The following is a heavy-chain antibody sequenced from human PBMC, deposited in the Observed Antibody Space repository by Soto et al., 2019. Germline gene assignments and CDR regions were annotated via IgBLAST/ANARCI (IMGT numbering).Heavy chain of an antibody. CDR3: ARVRKGY. J-gene: IGHJ4*02. CDR1: GFTFSSYT. Sequence: PGGSLRLSCAASGFTFSSYTLHWVRQAPGKGLEWVAVISYDGSNKYYADSVKGRFTISRDNSKNTLYLQMNSLRAEDTAVYYCARVRKGYWGQGTLVTVSS. V-gene: IGHV3-30-3*01. CDR2: ISYDGSNK.